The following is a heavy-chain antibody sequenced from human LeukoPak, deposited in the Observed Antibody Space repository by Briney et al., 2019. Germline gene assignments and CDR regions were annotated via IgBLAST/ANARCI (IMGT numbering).Heavy chain of an antibody. Sequence: SETLSLTCTVSGGSISSSSYYWGWIRQPPGKGLEWIGSIYYSGSTYYNPSLKSRVTISVDTSKNQFSLKLSSVTAADTAVYYCARGGRGSISIPFDCWGQGTLVTVSS. D-gene: IGHD6-6*01. CDR1: GGSISSSSYY. CDR3: ARGGRGSISIPFDC. J-gene: IGHJ4*02. CDR2: IYYSGST. V-gene: IGHV4-39*07.